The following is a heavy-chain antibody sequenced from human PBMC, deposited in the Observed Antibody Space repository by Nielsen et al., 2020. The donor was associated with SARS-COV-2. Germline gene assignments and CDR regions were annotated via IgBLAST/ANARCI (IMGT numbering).Heavy chain of an antibody. Sequence: ASVKVSCKASGYTFTSYYMHWVRQAPEQGLEWMGIINPSGGSTSYAQKFQGRVTMTRDTSTSTVYMELSSLRSEDTAVYYCARDGAIAVAGSSWDYWGQGTLVTVSS. CDR3: ARDGAIAVAGSSWDY. D-gene: IGHD6-19*01. CDR2: INPSGGST. CDR1: GYTFTSYY. J-gene: IGHJ4*02. V-gene: IGHV1-46*01.